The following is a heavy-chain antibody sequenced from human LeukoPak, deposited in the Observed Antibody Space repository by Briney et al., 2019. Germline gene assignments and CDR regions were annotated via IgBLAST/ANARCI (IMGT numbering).Heavy chain of an antibody. CDR1: GLTFDDYA. CDR2: ISGDGGST. V-gene: IGHV3-43*02. D-gene: IGHD6-13*01. Sequence: VGSLRLSCAASGLTFDDYAMHWVRQAPGKGLEWVSLISGDGGSTYYADSVKGRFTTSRDNSKNSLYLQMNSLRTEDTALYYCANSGYSSSWYSWFDPWGQGTLVTVSS. CDR3: ANSGYSSSWYSWFDP. J-gene: IGHJ5*02.